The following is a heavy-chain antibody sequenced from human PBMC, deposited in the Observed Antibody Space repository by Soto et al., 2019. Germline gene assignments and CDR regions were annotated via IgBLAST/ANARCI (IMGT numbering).Heavy chain of an antibody. J-gene: IGHJ4*02. Sequence: PGGSLRLSRAASGFTFSNYAMSWVRQAPGKGLEWVSAISSSGRQTYYADSVRGRFTTLRDNSKNALYLQMSSLRAGDTAVYYCAKDRTTFGVINQYFFDSWGQGTLVTVSS. CDR1: GFTFSNYA. D-gene: IGHD3-3*01. V-gene: IGHV3-23*01. CDR3: AKDRTTFGVINQYFFDS. CDR2: ISSSGRQT.